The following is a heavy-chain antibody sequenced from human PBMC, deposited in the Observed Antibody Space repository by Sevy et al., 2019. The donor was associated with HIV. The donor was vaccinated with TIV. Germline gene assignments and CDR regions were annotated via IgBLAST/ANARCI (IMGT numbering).Heavy chain of an antibody. Sequence: SETLSLTCTVSGGSITSLYWNWIRQPPGKGLEWIANIYYNGQINYNPSLKSRVTLSLDTSKNQFSLRLSSVTAAETAMYYCAGENAWGRGYSWGQGTLVTVSS. V-gene: IGHV4-59*08. D-gene: IGHD1-26*01. J-gene: IGHJ4*02. CDR2: IYYNGQI. CDR3: AGENAWGRGYS. CDR1: GGSITSLY.